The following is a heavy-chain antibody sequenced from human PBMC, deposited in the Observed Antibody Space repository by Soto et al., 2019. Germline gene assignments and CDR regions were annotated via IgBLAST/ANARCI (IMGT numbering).Heavy chain of an antibody. CDR3: PRDSFNYYYGMDV. CDR2: IYYDGGT. CDR1: GGSISSGDYH. J-gene: IGHJ6*02. V-gene: IGHV4-30-4*01. Sequence: PSETLSLTCTVSGGSISSGDYHWSWIRQPPGKGLEWIGYIYYDGGTYYNPSLKSRLTISLDTSKNQFSLKLSSVTAADTAVYYCPRDSFNYYYGMDVWGQGTSVTVSS.